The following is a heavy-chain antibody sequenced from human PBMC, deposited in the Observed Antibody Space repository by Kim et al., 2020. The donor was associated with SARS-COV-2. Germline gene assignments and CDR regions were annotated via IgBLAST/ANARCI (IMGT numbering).Heavy chain of an antibody. CDR1: GGSISSYY. V-gene: IGHV4-59*08. J-gene: IGHJ3*02. D-gene: IGHD3-22*01. CDR2: IYYSGST. CDR3: ARHATMIGAFGI. Sequence: SETLSLTCTVSGGSISSYYWSWIRQPPGKGLEWIGYIYYSGSTNYNPSLKSRVTISVDTSKNHSSLKLSSVTAADTAVYYCARHATMIGAFGIWGQRTMV.